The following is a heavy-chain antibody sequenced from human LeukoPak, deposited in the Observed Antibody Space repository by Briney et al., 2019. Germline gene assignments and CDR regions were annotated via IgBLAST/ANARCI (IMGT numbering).Heavy chain of an antibody. CDR3: AKVRKAGAGGKVFDI. J-gene: IGHJ3*02. V-gene: IGHV1-8*01. D-gene: IGHD6-19*01. Sequence: ASVKVSCKASGDTFIINDINWVRQATGQGLEWMGWMNPNSGNTGYAQKFQGRVTMTRNTSLSTAYMELTNLRSEDTAVYYCAKVRKAGAGGKVFDIWGKGKMVTV. CDR2: MNPNSGNT. CDR1: GDTFIIND.